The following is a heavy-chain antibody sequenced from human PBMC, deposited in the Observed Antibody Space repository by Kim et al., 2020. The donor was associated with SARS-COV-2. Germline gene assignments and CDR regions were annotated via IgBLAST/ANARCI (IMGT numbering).Heavy chain of an antibody. CDR3: AKDGRIVVVMDTRDAFDI. V-gene: IGHV3-23*01. J-gene: IGHJ3*02. D-gene: IGHD3-22*01. Sequence: KGRFTTSRDNSKNTRYLQMNSRRAEDTAVYYCAKDGRIVVVMDTRDAFDIWGQGTMVTVSS.